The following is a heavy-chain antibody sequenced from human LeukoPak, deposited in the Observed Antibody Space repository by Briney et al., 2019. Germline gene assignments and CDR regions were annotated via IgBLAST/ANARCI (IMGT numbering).Heavy chain of an antibody. Sequence: PSETLSLTCTVSGGSISSYYWSWIRQPPGKGLEWIGYIYYSGSTNYNPSLKSRVTISVDTSKNQFSLKLSSVTAADTAVYYCARMAEGITIFGVVLYGMDVWGQGTTVTVSS. CDR1: GGSISSYY. V-gene: IGHV4-59*01. CDR2: IYYSGST. D-gene: IGHD3-3*01. CDR3: ARMAEGITIFGVVLYGMDV. J-gene: IGHJ6*02.